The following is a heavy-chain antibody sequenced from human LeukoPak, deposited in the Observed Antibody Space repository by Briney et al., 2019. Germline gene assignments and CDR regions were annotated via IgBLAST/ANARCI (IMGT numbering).Heavy chain of an antibody. Sequence: GESLKISCRGSGYSFTSYYMHWVRQAPGQGLEWMGIINPSGGSTSYAQKFQGRVTMTRDTSTSTVYMELSSLRSEDTAVYYCARFSGSYGLYWGQGTLVTVST. V-gene: IGHV1-46*01. CDR3: ARFSGSYGLY. J-gene: IGHJ4*02. D-gene: IGHD1-26*01. CDR2: INPSGGST. CDR1: GYSFTSYY.